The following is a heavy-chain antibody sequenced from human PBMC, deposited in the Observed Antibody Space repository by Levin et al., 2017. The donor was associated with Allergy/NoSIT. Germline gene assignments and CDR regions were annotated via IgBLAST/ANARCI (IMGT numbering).Heavy chain of an antibody. V-gene: IGHV6-1*01. Sequence: SQTLSLTCAISGDSVSSNSAAWNWIRQSPSRGLEWLGRTYYRSKWYNDYAVSVKSRITINPDTSKNQFSLQLNSVTPEDTAVYYCASTSGYDPYDIWYFDYWGQGTLVTVSS. CDR1: GDSVSSNSAA. CDR3: ASTSGYDPYDIWYFDY. CDR2: TYYRSKWYN. D-gene: IGHD5-12*01. J-gene: IGHJ4*02.